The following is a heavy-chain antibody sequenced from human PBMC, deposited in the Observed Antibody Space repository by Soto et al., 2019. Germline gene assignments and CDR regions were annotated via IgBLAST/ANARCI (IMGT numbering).Heavy chain of an antibody. Sequence: ASVKVSCKVSGYTLTELSMHWVRQAPGKGLEWMGGFDPEDGETICAQKFQGRVTMTEDTSTDTAYMELSSLRSEDTAVYYCATDLMPRGGYCSSTSCQRPGFDPWGQGTLVT. V-gene: IGHV1-24*01. J-gene: IGHJ5*02. CDR1: GYTLTELS. CDR2: FDPEDGET. CDR3: ATDLMPRGGYCSSTSCQRPGFDP. D-gene: IGHD2-2*01.